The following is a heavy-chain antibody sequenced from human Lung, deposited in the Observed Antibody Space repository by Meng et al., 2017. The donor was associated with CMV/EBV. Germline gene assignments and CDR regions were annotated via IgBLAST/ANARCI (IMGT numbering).Heavy chain of an antibody. J-gene: IGHJ5*01. CDR2: INPADSNT. V-gene: IGHV5-51*01. Sequence: ESXKISXKTSGYAFTTYWVGWVRQKPGKGLEWMGIINPADSNTRYSPSFQGQVTISADKSTSTAYLQWSSLRASDTAMYYCVRGTLRFLEWFEGGWFDPWGQGTXVTVSS. D-gene: IGHD3-3*01. CDR1: GYAFTTYW. CDR3: VRGTLRFLEWFEGGWFDP.